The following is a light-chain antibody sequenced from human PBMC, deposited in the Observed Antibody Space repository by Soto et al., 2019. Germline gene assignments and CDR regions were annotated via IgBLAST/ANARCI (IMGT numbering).Light chain of an antibody. V-gene: IGKV3-15*01. CDR3: QHYNNWPPWT. Sequence: EIVMTQSPASLSVSPGERATLSCRASQSVSSNLAWYQQKPGQAPRLLIYAVSTRATGVPARFTGSGSGTDFTLTISSLQSEDFAIYYCQHYNNWPPWTFGQGTKVDIK. J-gene: IGKJ1*01. CDR1: QSVSSN. CDR2: AVS.